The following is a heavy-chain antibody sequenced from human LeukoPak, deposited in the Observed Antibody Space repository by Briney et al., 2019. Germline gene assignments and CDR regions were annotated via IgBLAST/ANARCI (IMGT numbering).Heavy chain of an antibody. CDR1: GGSISSTNYY. D-gene: IGHD3-22*01. Sequence: SETLSLTCTVSGGSISSTNYYWGWIRQPPGKGLEWIGSIYYSGSTYYNPSLKSRVTISVDTSKNQFSLKLSSVTAADTAVYYCARLRYDSSGYYYPDLFFDYWGQGTLVTVSS. V-gene: IGHV4-39*01. CDR3: ARLRYDSSGYYYPDLFFDY. J-gene: IGHJ4*02. CDR2: IYYSGST.